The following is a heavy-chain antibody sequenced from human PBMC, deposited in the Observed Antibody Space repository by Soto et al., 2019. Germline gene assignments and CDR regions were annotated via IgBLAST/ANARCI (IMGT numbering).Heavy chain of an antibody. CDR3: AGASSGYDYFDY. Sequence: PSETLSLTCTVSGGCISSYYWSWIRQPPGKGLEWIGYIYYSGSTNYNPSLKSRVTISVDTSKNQFSLKLSSVTAADTAVYYCAGASSGYDYFDYWGQGTLVTVSS. J-gene: IGHJ4*02. V-gene: IGHV4-59*01. CDR1: GGCISSYY. CDR2: IYYSGST. D-gene: IGHD5-12*01.